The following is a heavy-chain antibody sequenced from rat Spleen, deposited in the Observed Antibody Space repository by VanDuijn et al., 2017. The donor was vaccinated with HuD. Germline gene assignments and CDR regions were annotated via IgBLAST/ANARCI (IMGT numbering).Heavy chain of an antibody. CDR1: GFTFNNYW. V-gene: IGHV5-31*01. D-gene: IGHD1-11*01. CDR2: ITNTGGST. Sequence: EVQLVESGGGLVQPGRSLKLSCVASGFTFNNYWMTWIRQAPGKGLEWVASITNTGGSTYFPDSVKGRFTISQDNAKSTLYLQMDSLRSEDTATYYCARHTPFNYGTVGDYWGQGVMVTVSS. J-gene: IGHJ2*01. CDR3: ARHTPFNYGTVGDY.